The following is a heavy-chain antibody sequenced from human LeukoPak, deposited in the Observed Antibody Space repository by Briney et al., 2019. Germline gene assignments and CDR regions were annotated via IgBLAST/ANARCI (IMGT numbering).Heavy chain of an antibody. D-gene: IGHD2-15*01. CDR1: GFTFSRNS. J-gene: IGHJ5*02. CDR2: ISTSSSYI. Sequence: GGSLRLSCAASGFTFSRNSMNWVRQAPGKGLEWVSSISTSSSYIYYADSVKGRFTISRDNAKNSLYLQMNSLRAEDTAVYYCARDSEVVVATSAWFDPWGQGTLVTVSS. V-gene: IGHV3-21*01. CDR3: ARDSEVVVATSAWFDP.